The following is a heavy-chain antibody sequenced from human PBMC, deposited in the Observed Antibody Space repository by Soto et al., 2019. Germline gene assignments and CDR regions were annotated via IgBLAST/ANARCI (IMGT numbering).Heavy chain of an antibody. J-gene: IGHJ6*02. Sequence: GGSLRLSCAASGFTVSSNYMSWVRQAPGKGLEWVSVIYSGGSTYYADSVKGRFTISRDNSKNTLYLQMNSLRAEDTAVYYCARDDDFYGMDVWGQGTTVTVSS. CDR2: IYSGGST. V-gene: IGHV3-53*01. CDR3: ARDDDFYGMDV. CDR1: GFTVSSNY. D-gene: IGHD3-3*01.